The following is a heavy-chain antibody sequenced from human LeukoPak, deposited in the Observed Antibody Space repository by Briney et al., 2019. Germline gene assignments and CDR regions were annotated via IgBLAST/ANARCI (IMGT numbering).Heavy chain of an antibody. CDR1: GGSISGYY. CDR2: IYYSGST. D-gene: IGHD2-15*01. V-gene: IGHV4-59*12. J-gene: IGHJ6*02. CDR3: ARDKGYCSGGSCYSGYYYYYGMDV. Sequence: PSETLSLTCTVSGGSISGYYWSWIRQPPGKGLEWIGYIYYSGSTNYNPSLKSRVSISVDTSKNQVSLKLRSVTAADTAVYYCARDKGYCSGGSCYSGYYYYYGMDVWGQGTTVTVSS.